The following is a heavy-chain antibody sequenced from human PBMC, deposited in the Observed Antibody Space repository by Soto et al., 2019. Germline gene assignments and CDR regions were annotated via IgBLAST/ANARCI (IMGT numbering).Heavy chain of an antibody. J-gene: IGHJ4*02. CDR2: ISGSGGNT. CDR1: GFTFSTDA. V-gene: IGHV3-23*01. D-gene: IGHD4-17*01. Sequence: EVQLLESGGGLVQPGGSLRLSCAASGFTFSTDAMSWVRQAPGKGLEWVSTISGSGGNTYYADSVKGRVTITRDNSKNTLYLQMNSQRADDTAVYYCSKDHLYYGYPPWGQGTLVTVSS. CDR3: SKDHLYYGYPP.